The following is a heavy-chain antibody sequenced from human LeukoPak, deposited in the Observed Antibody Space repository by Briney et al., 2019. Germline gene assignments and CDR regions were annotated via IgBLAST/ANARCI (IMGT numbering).Heavy chain of an antibody. J-gene: IGHJ4*02. D-gene: IGHD3-16*01. V-gene: IGHV3-7*03. CDR1: GLTFSDYW. CDR2: IKQDGSEK. Sequence: GGSLRLSCAASGLTFSDYWMDWVRQAPGKGLEWVANIKQDGSEKNYVDSVKGRFIISRDNAKNSLYLQMNTLRADDTAVYYCARDGFGTGSNWGQGTLVTVSS. CDR3: ARDGFGTGSN.